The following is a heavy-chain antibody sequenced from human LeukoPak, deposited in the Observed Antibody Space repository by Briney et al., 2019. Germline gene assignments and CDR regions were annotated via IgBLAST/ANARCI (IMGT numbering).Heavy chain of an antibody. CDR3: ARGGDSGSYCNY. CDR1: GFTFSSYW. Sequence: HPGRSLRLSCAASGFTFSSYWMHWVRHAPGKGLVWVSRINIDGSSTSYADSVKGRFAISRDNAKNTLYLQMNSLRAEDTAVYYCARGGDSGSYCNYWGQGTLVTVSS. J-gene: IGHJ4*02. D-gene: IGHD3-10*01. V-gene: IGHV3-74*01. CDR2: INIDGSST.